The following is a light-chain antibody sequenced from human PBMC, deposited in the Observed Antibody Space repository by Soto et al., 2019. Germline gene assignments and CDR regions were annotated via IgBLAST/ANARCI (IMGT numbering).Light chain of an antibody. J-gene: IGKJ2*01. CDR3: QKYDNWPHT. CDR2: GAY. V-gene: IGKV3-15*01. CDR1: QSPRNN. Sequence: EIVMTQSPATLSVSPGDRATLSCRASQSPRNNLAWFQQKPGQAPRLLLYGAYTRATGIPARFSGSGSGTEFTLTISSQQSEDFAVYFCQKYDNWPHTFGQGTKLEIK.